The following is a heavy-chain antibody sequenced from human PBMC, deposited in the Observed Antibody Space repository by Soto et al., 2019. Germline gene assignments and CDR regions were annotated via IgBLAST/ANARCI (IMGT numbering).Heavy chain of an antibody. CDR2: IYSGGST. CDR1: GFTVSSNY. D-gene: IGHD4-17*01. J-gene: IGHJ2*01. Sequence: GGSLRLSCAASGFTVSSNYMSWVRQAPGKGLEWVSVIYSGGSTYYADSVKGRFTISRDNSKNTLYLQMNSLRAADTAVYYCARVDYGETDWYFDLWGRGTLVTVSS. V-gene: IGHV3-66*01. CDR3: ARVDYGETDWYFDL.